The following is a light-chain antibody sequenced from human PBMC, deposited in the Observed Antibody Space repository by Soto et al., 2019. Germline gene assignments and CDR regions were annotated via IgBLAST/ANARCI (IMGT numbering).Light chain of an antibody. J-gene: IGKJ4*01. CDR2: LGS. CDR1: QSLLHSNGYNY. CDR3: IQALQTPPD. Sequence: DIVMTQSPLSLPVTPGEQASISCRSSQSLLHSNGYNYLDWYLQKPGQSPQLLIYLGSNRASGVPDRFSGSGSGTDFTLKISRVEAEDVGVYYCIQALQTPPDFGGGTKVEIK. V-gene: IGKV2-28*01.